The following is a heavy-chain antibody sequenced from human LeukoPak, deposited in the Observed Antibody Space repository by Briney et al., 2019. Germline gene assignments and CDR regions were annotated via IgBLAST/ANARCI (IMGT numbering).Heavy chain of an antibody. J-gene: IGHJ3*02. Sequence: GGSLRLYCAASGFTVSSNYMSWVRQATGTGLEWVSVIYSGGSTYYADSVKGRFTISRDNSKNTLYLQMNSLRAEDTAVYYCARTVTTKAFDIWGHGTMVTVSS. V-gene: IGHV3-66*02. D-gene: IGHD4-11*01. CDR3: ARTVTTKAFDI. CDR1: GFTVSSNY. CDR2: IYSGGST.